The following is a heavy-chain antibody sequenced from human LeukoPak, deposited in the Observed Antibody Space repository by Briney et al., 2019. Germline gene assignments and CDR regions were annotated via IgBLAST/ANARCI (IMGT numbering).Heavy chain of an antibody. CDR2: VYHSGST. CDR3: ARAHPLNYGLDY. Sequence: PSETLSLTCAVSGGSISSPNWWTWVRQPPGKGLEWIGEVYHSGSTNYNPSLRSRVTISLDKSKNQFSLKLSSVTAADTAVYYCARAHPLNYGLDYWGQGTLVTVSS. J-gene: IGHJ4*02. D-gene: IGHD4-11*01. CDR1: GGSISSPNW. V-gene: IGHV4-4*02.